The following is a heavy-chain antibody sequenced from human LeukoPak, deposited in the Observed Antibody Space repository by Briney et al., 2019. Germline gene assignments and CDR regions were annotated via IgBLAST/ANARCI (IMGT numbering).Heavy chain of an antibody. CDR3: ARGDCSSTSCYFASAPAVVDY. CDR1: GFTFSSYS. Sequence: PGGSLRLSCAASGFTFSSYSMNWVRQAPGKGLEWVSYISSSSSTIYYADSVKGRFTISRDNAKNSLYLQMNSLRAEDTAVYYCARGDCSSTSCYFASAPAVVDYWGQGTLVTVSS. J-gene: IGHJ4*02. CDR2: ISSSSSTI. D-gene: IGHD2-2*01. V-gene: IGHV3-48*04.